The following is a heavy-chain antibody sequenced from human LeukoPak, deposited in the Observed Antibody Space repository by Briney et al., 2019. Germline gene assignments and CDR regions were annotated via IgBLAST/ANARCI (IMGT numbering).Heavy chain of an antibody. J-gene: IGHJ6*02. CDR3: TRAGSRSGDYTLYYYAMDV. D-gene: IGHD4-17*01. Sequence: PGGSLRLSCIASGFTFGDYAMSWFRQAPGKGLEWVGFNRNKVYGGTPEYAASVKGRFTLSRDDSKSIAYLQMNSLKTEDTAVYYCTRAGSRSGDYTLYYYAMDVWGQGTTVTVSS. CDR2: NRNKVYGGTP. CDR1: GFTFGDYA. V-gene: IGHV3-49*03.